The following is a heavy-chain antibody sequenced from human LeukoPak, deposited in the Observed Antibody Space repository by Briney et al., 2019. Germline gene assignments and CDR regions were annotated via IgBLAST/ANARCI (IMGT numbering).Heavy chain of an antibody. Sequence: GGSLRLSCVASGFPFSSYWLPWVRQAPGKGLVWISHINNDGSYATYAESVKGRFTISRDNAKNTLFLQMNSLRAEDTAVYYCARINYEGDSWGQGTPVTVSS. CDR2: INNDGSYA. V-gene: IGHV3-74*01. CDR3: ARINYEGDS. D-gene: IGHD3-16*01. J-gene: IGHJ4*02. CDR1: GFPFSSYW.